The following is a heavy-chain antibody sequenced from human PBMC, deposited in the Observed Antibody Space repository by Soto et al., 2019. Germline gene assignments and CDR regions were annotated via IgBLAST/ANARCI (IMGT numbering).Heavy chain of an antibody. Sequence: LSRTCTVSGGFISSGDYYGSWIRHAPGKGLEWTGYIYYTGSTYYTTSLKRRVTISVDTSKNQFSLQLSSVTAADMAVYYCARDPIRGRTYHDTDVWGQGTTVTSP. CDR1: GGFISSGDYY. V-gene: IGHV4-30-4*01. D-gene: IGHD1-26*01. J-gene: IGHJ6*02. CDR2: IYYTGST. CDR3: ARDPIRGRTYHDTDV.